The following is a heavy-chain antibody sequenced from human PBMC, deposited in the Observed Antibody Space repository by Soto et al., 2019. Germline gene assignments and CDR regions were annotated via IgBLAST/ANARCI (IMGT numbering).Heavy chain of an antibody. J-gene: IGHJ4*02. V-gene: IGHV3-23*01. CDR2: VSGSGGST. CDR3: AKGIAAQRGGCLDY. Sequence: GGSLRLSCAASGFTFSSYAMSWVRQAPGKGLEWVSAVSGSGGSTYYADSVKGRFTISRDNSKNTLYLQMNSLGAEDTAVYYCAKGIAAQRGGCLDYWGQGTLVTVSS. CDR1: GFTFSSYA. D-gene: IGHD6-13*01.